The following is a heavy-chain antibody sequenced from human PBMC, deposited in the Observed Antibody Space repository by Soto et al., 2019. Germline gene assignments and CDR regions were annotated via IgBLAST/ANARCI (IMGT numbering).Heavy chain of an antibody. Sequence: ASVKVSCKASGYTFTIDAIHWVRQSPGQRPEWMGWINAGNGDTNYSQKFQGRVTISRDTSASTAYLDLSSLISEDTAVYYCARSYSGYDFSLFDFWGQGTVVTVS. D-gene: IGHD5-12*01. CDR2: INAGNGDT. J-gene: IGHJ4*02. CDR3: ARSYSGYDFSLFDF. V-gene: IGHV1-3*01. CDR1: GYTFTIDA.